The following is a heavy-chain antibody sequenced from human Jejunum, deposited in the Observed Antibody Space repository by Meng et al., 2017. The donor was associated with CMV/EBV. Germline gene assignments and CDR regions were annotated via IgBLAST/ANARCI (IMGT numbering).Heavy chain of an antibody. CDR3: ARDPSNTSGRYAYFDY. D-gene: IGHD6-19*01. J-gene: IGHJ4*02. Sequence: VPLNESGVELKKPGASVRVSCKASGYTFTNHGISWIRQSPGQGREWMGWISCYNGDTNYAQKFQGRVTMTTDTSTSTAYMDLRSLRSDDTAVYYCARDPSNTSGRYAYFDYWGQGTLVTVSS. V-gene: IGHV1-18*01. CDR2: ISCYNGDT. CDR1: GYTFTNHG.